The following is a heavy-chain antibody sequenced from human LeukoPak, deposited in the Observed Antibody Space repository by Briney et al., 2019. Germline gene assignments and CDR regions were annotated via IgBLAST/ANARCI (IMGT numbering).Heavy chain of an antibody. D-gene: IGHD3-22*01. Sequence: GGSLRLSCAASGFTFSSYAMSWVRQAPGKGLEWVSAISGSGGSTYYADSVKGRFTISRDNSKNTLYLQMNSLRAEDTAVYYCAKAHYYDSSGFYYFDYWGQGTLVNVSS. CDR1: GFTFSSYA. J-gene: IGHJ4*02. CDR2: ISGSGGST. CDR3: AKAHYYDSSGFYYFDY. V-gene: IGHV3-23*01.